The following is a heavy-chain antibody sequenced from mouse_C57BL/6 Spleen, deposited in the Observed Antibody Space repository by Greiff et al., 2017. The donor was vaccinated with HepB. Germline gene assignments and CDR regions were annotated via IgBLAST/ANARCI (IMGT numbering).Heavy chain of an antibody. CDR2: IDPETGGT. D-gene: IGHD2-1*01. CDR3: TRRGDYGNWGYFDV. V-gene: IGHV1-15*01. J-gene: IGHJ1*03. Sequence: QVHVKQSGAELVRPGASVTLSCKASGYTFTDYEMHWVKQTPVHGLEWIGAIDPETGGTAYNQKFKGKAILTADKSSSTAYMELRSLTSEDSAVYYCTRRGDYGNWGYFDVWGTGTTVTVSS. CDR1: GYTFTDYE.